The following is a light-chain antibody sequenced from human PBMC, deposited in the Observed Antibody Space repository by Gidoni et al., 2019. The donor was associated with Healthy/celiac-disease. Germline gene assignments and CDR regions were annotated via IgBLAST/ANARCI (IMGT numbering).Light chain of an antibody. V-gene: IGKV3-20*01. J-gene: IGKJ1*01. CDR2: GAS. CDR1: QRVSSSY. CDR3: QQYGSSPWT. Sequence: IVLTHSPGTLSLSPGERATLSCRASQRVSSSYLAWYQQKPGQAPRLRIYGASSRATGIPDRFSGSGSGTDFTLTISRLEPEDFAVYYCQQYGSSPWTFGQGTKVEIK.